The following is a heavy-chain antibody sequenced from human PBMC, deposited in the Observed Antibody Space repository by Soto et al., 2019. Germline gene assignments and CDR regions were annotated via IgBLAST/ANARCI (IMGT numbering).Heavy chain of an antibody. CDR1: GFTLSDYY. V-gene: IGHV3-11*01. CDR2: ISSSGDII. CDR3: ARDLGYYASDGYFDY. J-gene: IGHJ4*02. D-gene: IGHD3-22*01. Sequence: GGSLRLSCAGSGFTLSDYYMSWIRQAPGKGLEWVSYISSSGDIIYYADSVKGRFTISRDNAKNSLYLQMNSLRAEDTAVYYCARDLGYYASDGYFDYWGQGTLVTVSS.